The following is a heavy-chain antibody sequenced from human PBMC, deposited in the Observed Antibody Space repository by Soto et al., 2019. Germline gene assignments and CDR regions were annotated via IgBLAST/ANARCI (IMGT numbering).Heavy chain of an antibody. CDR3: ARGGTWELRAGRDAFDI. CDR1: GFTFSSYA. V-gene: IGHV3-30-3*01. CDR2: ISYDGSNK. Sequence: GGSLRLSCAASGFTFSSYAMPWGRQGPGKGLEWVAVISYDGSNKYYADSVKGRFTISRDNSKNTLYLQMNSLRAEDTAVYYCARGGTWELRAGRDAFDIWGQGTMVTVSS. D-gene: IGHD1-26*01. J-gene: IGHJ3*02.